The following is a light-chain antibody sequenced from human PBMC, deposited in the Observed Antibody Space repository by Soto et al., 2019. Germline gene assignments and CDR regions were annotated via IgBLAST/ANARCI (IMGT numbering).Light chain of an antibody. Sequence: QSVLTQPPSASGTPGQRVTISCSGSSSNIGSNYVYWYQQLPGTAPKLLIYRNNQRPSGVPDRFSGSKSGTSAPLAISGLRSEDEADYYCAAWDDSLSGFVVFGGGTQVTVL. CDR2: RNN. V-gene: IGLV1-47*01. CDR3: AAWDDSLSGFVV. J-gene: IGLJ2*01. CDR1: SSNIGSNY.